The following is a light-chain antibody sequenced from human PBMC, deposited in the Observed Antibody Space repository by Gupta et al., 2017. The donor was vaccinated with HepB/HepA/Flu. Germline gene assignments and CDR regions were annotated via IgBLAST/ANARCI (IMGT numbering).Light chain of an antibody. CDR3: QQYLAFPLT. V-gene: IGKV1-5*03. Sequence: DIQMTQSPSTLSASVGDRVTITCRASQSIVDYLAWYQQRPGKAPKLLIYRASSLASGVPSRFSASGSGAEFTPTINGLQADDFASYYCQQYLAFPLTFGGGTKVEIK. CDR1: QSIVDY. CDR2: RAS. J-gene: IGKJ4*01.